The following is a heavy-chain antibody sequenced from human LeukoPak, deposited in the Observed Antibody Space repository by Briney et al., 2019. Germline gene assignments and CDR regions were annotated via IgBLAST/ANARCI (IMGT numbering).Heavy chain of an antibody. Sequence: AGGSLRLSCAASGFTFSSYAMSWVRQAPGKGLEWVAAYDGSNKYYADSVKGRFTISRDNSKNTLYLQMNSLRAEDTAVYYCASEGVPAAIDYWGQGTLVTVSS. J-gene: IGHJ4*02. CDR2: YDGSNK. CDR1: GFTFSSYA. D-gene: IGHD2-2*02. CDR3: ASEGVPAAIDY. V-gene: IGHV3-30-3*01.